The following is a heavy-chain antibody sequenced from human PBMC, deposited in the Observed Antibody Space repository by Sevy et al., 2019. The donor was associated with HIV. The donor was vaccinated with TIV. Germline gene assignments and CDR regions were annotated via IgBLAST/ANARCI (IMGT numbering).Heavy chain of an antibody. D-gene: IGHD3-16*01. CDR2: INSDGTTT. CDR3: VREGVRGFSYAFDK. CDR1: GFSFSSYW. J-gene: IGHJ4*02. V-gene: IGHV3-74*01. Sequence: GGSLRLSCAASGFSFSSYWMHWVRQVPGKGLVWVSRINSDGTTTGEADSVKGRFTISRDNAKNTLYLQMNNLRAEETAVYYCVREGVRGFSYAFDKWGQGILVTVSS.